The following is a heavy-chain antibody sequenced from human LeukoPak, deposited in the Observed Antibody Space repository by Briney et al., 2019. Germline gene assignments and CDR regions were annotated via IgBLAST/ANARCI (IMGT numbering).Heavy chain of an antibody. J-gene: IGHJ4*02. CDR1: GFTFSTYN. CDR2: ISSSSSSI. CDR3: ARDPPSGEGFDY. Sequence: GGSLRLSCEASGFTFSTYNINWVRQAPGKGLEWVSYISSSSSSIYYADSVKGRFTTSRDNAKNSLYLQMNSLRAEDTAVYYCARDPPSGEGFDYWGQGTLVTVSS. V-gene: IGHV3-48*01.